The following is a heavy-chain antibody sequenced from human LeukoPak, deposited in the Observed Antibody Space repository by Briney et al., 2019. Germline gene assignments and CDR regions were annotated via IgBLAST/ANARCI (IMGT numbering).Heavy chain of an antibody. CDR3: ARDRNTDFWSGYYTNYFDY. CDR2: IKQDGSEK. J-gene: IGHJ4*02. D-gene: IGHD3-3*01. V-gene: IGHV3-7*01. CDR1: GFTFSSYW. Sequence: GGSLRLSCAASGFTFSSYWMSWVRQAPGKGLEWVANIKQDGSEKYYVDSVKGRFTISRDNAKNSLSLQMSSLRAEDTAVYYCARDRNTDFWSGYYTNYFDYWGQGTLVIVSS.